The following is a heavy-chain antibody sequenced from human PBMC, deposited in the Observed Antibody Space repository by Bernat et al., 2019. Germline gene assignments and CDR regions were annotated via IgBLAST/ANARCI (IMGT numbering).Heavy chain of an antibody. J-gene: IGHJ6*02. CDR1: GFSFTSYW. Sequence: EVQPVPFGGGVKKPGEFSRNPCKGSGFSFTSYWISRVRQVPGEGLGWMGRIDPSDSYTNYSPSFQGHVTISADKSISTAYLQWSSLKASDTAMYYCARGKVPAANFYYGMDVWGQGTTVTVSS. D-gene: IGHD2-2*01. CDR3: ARGKVPAANFYYGMDV. CDR2: IDPSDSYT. V-gene: IGHV5-10-1*03.